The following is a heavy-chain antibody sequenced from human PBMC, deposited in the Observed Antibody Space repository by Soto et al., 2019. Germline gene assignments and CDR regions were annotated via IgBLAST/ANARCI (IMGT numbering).Heavy chain of an antibody. D-gene: IGHD1-1*01. Sequence: QVQLVESGGGVVQPGRSLRLSCAASGFTFSSYAMHWVRQAPGKGLEWVAVISYDGSNKYYADSVKGRFTISRDNSKNTLNLQRNSWRAEDTAVYYWARDGNGGGYAFDYGGQGPLVTVS. V-gene: IGHV3-30-3*01. CDR2: ISYDGSNK. CDR1: GFTFSSYA. J-gene: IGHJ4*02. CDR3: ARDGNGGGYAFDY.